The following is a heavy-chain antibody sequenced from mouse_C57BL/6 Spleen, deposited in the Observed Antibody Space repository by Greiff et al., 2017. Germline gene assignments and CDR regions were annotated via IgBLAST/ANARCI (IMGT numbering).Heavy chain of an antibody. CDR1: GYTFTSYW. V-gene: IGHV1-61*01. CDR3: ATAQATGFAY. J-gene: IGHJ3*01. CDR2: IYPSDSET. D-gene: IGHD3-2*02. Sequence: QVQLQQPGAELVRPGSSVKLSCKASGYTFTSYWLDWVKQRPGQGLEWIGNIYPSDSETHYNQKFKDKATLTVDKSSSTAYMQLSSLTSEDSAVYYCATAQATGFAYWGQGTLVTVSA.